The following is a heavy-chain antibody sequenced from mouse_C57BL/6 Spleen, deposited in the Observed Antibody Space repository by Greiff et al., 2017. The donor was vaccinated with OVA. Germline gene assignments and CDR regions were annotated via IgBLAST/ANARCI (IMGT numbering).Heavy chain of an antibody. CDR1: GYTFTDYE. D-gene: IGHD4-1*01. CDR3: TRGLGRY. CDR2: IDPETGGT. Sequence: QVQLKQSGAELVRPGASVTLSCKASGYTFTDYEMHWVKQTPVHGLEWIGAIDPETGGTAYNQKFKGKAILTADKSSSTAYMELRSLTSEDSAVYYCTRGLGRYWGQGTTLTVSS. J-gene: IGHJ2*01. V-gene: IGHV1-15*01.